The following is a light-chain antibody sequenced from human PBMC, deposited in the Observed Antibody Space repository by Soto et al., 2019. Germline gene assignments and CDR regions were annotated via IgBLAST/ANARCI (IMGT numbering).Light chain of an antibody. Sequence: QSALTRPASVSGSPGQSITISCTGTSSDVGGYNYVSWSQQHPGKAPKLMIYEVSNRPSGVSNRFSGSKSGNTASLTISGLQAEDEADYYCSSYTTTNTYVFGPGTKVTVL. V-gene: IGLV2-14*01. CDR1: SSDVGGYNY. CDR2: EVS. CDR3: SSYTTTNTYV. J-gene: IGLJ1*01.